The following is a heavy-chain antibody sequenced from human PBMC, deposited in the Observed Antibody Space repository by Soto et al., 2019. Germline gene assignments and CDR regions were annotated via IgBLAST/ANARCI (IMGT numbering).Heavy chain of an antibody. D-gene: IGHD3-3*01. CDR1: GFAFSDAS. V-gene: IGHV3-15*01. Sequence: DVQLVESGGDLVKPGGSLRLSCAASGFAFSDASMSWVRQAPGKGLEWAGRIKTKSSGGTTDYAAPVKGRFTISRDDSKNTVYLQMDSLKAEDTAVYSCTPLASGHYGYDFWGQGTLVTVSS. CDR3: TPLASGHYGYDF. J-gene: IGHJ4*02. CDR2: IKTKSSGGTT.